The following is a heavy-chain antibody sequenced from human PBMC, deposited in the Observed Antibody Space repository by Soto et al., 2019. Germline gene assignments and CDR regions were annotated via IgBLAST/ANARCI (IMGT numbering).Heavy chain of an antibody. CDR3: AKDRMGIAVAGTLDY. D-gene: IGHD6-19*01. J-gene: IGHJ4*02. V-gene: IGHV3-30*18. CDR1: GFAFSSDG. CDR2: IPYEGNNK. Sequence: PGGSLRLSCAASGFAFSSDGMHWVRQAPGKGLEWVAVIPYEGNNKYYADSVKGRFTISRDNSKNTLSLQMNSLRAEDTAVYYCAKDRMGIAVAGTLDYRGQGTPVTVSS.